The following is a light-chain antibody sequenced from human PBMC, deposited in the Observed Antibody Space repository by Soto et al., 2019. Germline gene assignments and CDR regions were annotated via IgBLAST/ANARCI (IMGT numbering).Light chain of an antibody. CDR2: GAS. Sequence: EILMTQSPASLSVSPGERATLSCRASQSVSSNLAWYQQKPGQAPRLLIYGASTRATGVPARFSGSGSGTEFTLTISSLQSEVFAVYYCQQYNDWLGTFGGGTKVEIK. CDR1: QSVSSN. CDR3: QQYNDWLGT. V-gene: IGKV3-15*01. J-gene: IGKJ4*01.